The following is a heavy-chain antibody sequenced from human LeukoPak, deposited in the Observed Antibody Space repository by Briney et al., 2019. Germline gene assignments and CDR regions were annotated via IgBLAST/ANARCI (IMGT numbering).Heavy chain of an antibody. CDR3: ARDAVGGSSSPRYYYYYMDV. V-gene: IGHV3-23*01. CDR1: GFTFSSYA. Sequence: GGSLRLSCAASGFTFSSYAMHWVRQAPGKGLEWVSAISGSGGSTYYADSVKGGFTISRDNSKNTLYLQMNSLRAEDTAVYYCARDAVGGSSSPRYYYYYMDVWGKGTTVTISS. CDR2: ISGSGGST. J-gene: IGHJ6*03. D-gene: IGHD2-2*01.